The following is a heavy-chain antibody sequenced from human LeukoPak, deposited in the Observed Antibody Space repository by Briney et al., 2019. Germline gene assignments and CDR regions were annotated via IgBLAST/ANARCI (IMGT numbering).Heavy chain of an antibody. CDR2: IYYSGST. V-gene: IGHV4-59*01. D-gene: IGHD2-15*01. J-gene: IGHJ6*02. CDR3: AKVLGCSGTTCNPAWGYYYYAMDV. Sequence: SETLSLTCTVSGGSISSYYWSWIRQPPGKGLEWIGYIYYSGSTNYNPSLKSRVTISVDTSKNQFSLKLSSVTAADTAVYYCAKVLGCSGTTCNPAWGYYYYAMDVWGQGTTVTVSS. CDR1: GGSISSYY.